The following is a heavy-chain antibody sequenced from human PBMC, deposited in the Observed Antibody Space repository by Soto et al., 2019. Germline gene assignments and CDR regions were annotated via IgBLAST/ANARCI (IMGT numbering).Heavy chain of an antibody. J-gene: IGHJ4*02. CDR1: GGSISSYY. Sequence: SETLSLTCTVSGGSISSYYWSWIRQPPGKGLEWIGYIYYSGSTNYNPSLKSRVTISVDTSKNQFSLKLSSVTAADTAVYYCARGWGIAAAGTYYWGQGTLVTVSS. CDR3: ARGWGIAAAGTYY. V-gene: IGHV4-59*01. D-gene: IGHD6-13*01. CDR2: IYYSGST.